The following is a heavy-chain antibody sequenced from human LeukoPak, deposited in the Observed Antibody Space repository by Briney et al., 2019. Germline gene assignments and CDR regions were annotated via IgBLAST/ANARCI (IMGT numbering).Heavy chain of an antibody. CDR3: ARHDGSGSYDWFES. J-gene: IGHJ5*01. CDR2: IDPTDSNT. V-gene: IGHV5-10-1*01. Sequence: AGESLKISCQGSGFSFTSYWNSWVRQMPGKGLEWMGRIDPTDSNTNYSPSFQGHVSFSADKSISTAYLQWGSLKASDTAIYYCARHDGSGSYDWFESWGQGTLVTVSS. CDR1: GFSFTSYW. D-gene: IGHD3-10*01.